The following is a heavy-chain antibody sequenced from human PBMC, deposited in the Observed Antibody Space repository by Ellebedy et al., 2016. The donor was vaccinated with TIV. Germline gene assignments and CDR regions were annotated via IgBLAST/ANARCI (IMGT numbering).Heavy chain of an antibody. CDR3: ARELYGGAYYCSDY. CDR1: GFTFSSYA. CDR2: ISYDGITK. D-gene: IGHD2-15*01. J-gene: IGHJ4*02. V-gene: IGHV3-30-3*01. Sequence: PGGSLRLSCAASGFTFSSYAMHWVRQAPGKGLEWVAIISYDGITKSYADSVKGRFTISRDNSKNTLSLQMSSLRPDDTAMYFCARELYGGAYYCSDYWGQGTLVTVSS.